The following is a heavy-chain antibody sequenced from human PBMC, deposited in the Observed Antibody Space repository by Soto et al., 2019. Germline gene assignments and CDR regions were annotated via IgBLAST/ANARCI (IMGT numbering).Heavy chain of an antibody. CDR2: TYNSVRT. J-gene: IGHJ5*02. CDR3: ARDPAP. CDR1: GGSISRGGYY. Sequence: QVQLQESGPGLVKPSQTLSLTCTVSGGSISRGGYYLIWIRQHPGKGLEWIGYTYNSVRTYYNPSLKSRVTISVDTSKNQFSLKLTSVTAADTAVYYCARDPAPWGQGTLVTVAS. V-gene: IGHV4-31*03.